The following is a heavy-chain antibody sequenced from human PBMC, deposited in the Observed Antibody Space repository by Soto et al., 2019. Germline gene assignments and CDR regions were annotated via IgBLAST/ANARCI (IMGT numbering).Heavy chain of an antibody. Sequence: GGSLRLSCVVSGVTFRTYGIHWVRQAPGKGLEWVAVISYDGATKFYADSVKGRFTISKDTSKNTVFLQMNSLATEDTAPYFCAKSDKGVFGVVMSPAFDPCDVWGQGTLVTVAS. CDR1: GVTFRTYG. D-gene: IGHD3-3*01. J-gene: IGHJ3*01. CDR3: AKSDKGVFGVVMSPAFDPCDV. CDR2: ISYDGATK. V-gene: IGHV3-30*18.